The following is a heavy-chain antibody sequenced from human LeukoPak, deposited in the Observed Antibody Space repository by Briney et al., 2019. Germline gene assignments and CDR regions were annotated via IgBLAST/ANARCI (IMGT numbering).Heavy chain of an antibody. V-gene: IGHV3-21*01. D-gene: IGHD6-6*01. CDR1: GFTFSSYS. Sequence: GGSLRLSCAASGFTFSSYSMNWVRQAPGKGLEWVSSISSSSSYIYYADSVKGRFTISRDNAKNSLYLQMNSLRAEDTAAYYCARDLRGSSSPPDYFDYWGQGTLVTVSS. CDR3: ARDLRGSSSPPDYFDY. CDR2: ISSSSSYI. J-gene: IGHJ4*02.